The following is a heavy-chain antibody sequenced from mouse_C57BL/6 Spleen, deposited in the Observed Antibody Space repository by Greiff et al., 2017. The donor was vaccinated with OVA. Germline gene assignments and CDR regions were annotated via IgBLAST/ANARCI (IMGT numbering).Heavy chain of an antibody. D-gene: IGHD2-3*01. CDR3: ARHEGYDGYLYYFDY. CDR1: GYTFTEYT. Sequence: QVQLKESGAELVKPGASVKLSCKASGYTFTEYTIHWVKQRSGQGLEWIGWFYPGSGSIKYNEKFKDKATLTADKSSSTVYMELSRLTSEDSAVYFCARHEGYDGYLYYFDYWGQGTTLTVSS. CDR2: FYPGSGSI. V-gene: IGHV1-62-2*01. J-gene: IGHJ2*01.